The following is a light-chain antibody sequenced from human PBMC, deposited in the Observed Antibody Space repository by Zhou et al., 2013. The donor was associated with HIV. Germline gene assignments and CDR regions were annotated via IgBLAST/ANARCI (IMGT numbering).Light chain of an antibody. CDR2: GNI. V-gene: IGLV1-40*01. CDR3: AAWDDSLSAVV. CDR1: SSNIGAGYD. J-gene: IGLJ2*01. Sequence: QSVLTQPPSVSGAPGQRITISCTGSSSNIGAGYDVHWYQQLPGTAPKLLIYGNINRPSGVPDRLSGSKSGTSASLAISGLRSEDEADYYCAAWDDSLSAVVFGGGTKLTVL.